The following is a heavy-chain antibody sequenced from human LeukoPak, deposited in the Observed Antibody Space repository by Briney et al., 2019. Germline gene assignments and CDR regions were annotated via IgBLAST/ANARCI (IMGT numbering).Heavy chain of an antibody. Sequence: PSKTLSLTCSVSGGSIRSYYWSWIRQPPGKGLEWIGYIYYSGSTNYNPSLKSRVTISVDASKNQFSLRLSSVTAADTAVYYCASGSYSFYYMDVWGKGTTVTVSS. CDR2: IYYSGST. J-gene: IGHJ6*03. CDR3: ASGSYSFYYMDV. V-gene: IGHV4-59*01. CDR1: GGSIRSYY. D-gene: IGHD1-26*01.